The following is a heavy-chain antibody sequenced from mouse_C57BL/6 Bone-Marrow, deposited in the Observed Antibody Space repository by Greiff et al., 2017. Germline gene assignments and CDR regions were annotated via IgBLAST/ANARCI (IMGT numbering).Heavy chain of an antibody. V-gene: IGHV14-4*01. CDR2: IDPENGDT. CDR1: GFNIKDDY. J-gene: IGHJ4*01. CDR3: ARGDDGYYLYAMDY. D-gene: IGHD2-3*01. Sequence: VQLQQSGAELVRPGASVKLSCTASGFNIKDDYMHWVKQRPEQGLEWIGWIDPENGDTEYASKFQGKATLTADKSSSTAYMQLNSLTSEDSAVYFCARGDDGYYLYAMDYWGQGTSVTVSS.